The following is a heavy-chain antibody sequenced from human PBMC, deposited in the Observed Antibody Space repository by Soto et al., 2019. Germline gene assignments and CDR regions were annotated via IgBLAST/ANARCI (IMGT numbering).Heavy chain of an antibody. Sequence: QVQLVQSGAEVKKPRASVKVSCKASGYSFTKYHVHWVRQAPGQGLEWMGWINPGSGDTNQAQKFQGRVTMTGDTSSTTTYMELNSLTSDDTAVYYCARVAGHKNARFDTWGQGALVTVSS. CDR2: INPGSGDT. CDR3: ARVAGHKNARFDT. CDR1: GYSFTKYH. D-gene: IGHD1-1*01. V-gene: IGHV1-2*02. J-gene: IGHJ4*02.